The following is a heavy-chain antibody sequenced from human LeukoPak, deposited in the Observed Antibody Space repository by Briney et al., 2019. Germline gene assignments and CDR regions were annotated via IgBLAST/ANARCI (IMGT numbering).Heavy chain of an antibody. J-gene: IGHJ4*02. D-gene: IGHD2-8*01. V-gene: IGHV3-30*04. Sequence: GGSLRLSCAASGFTFSSYAMHWVRQAPGKGLEWVAVISYDGSNKYYADSVKGRFTISRDNSKNTLYLQMNSLRAEDTAVYYCARSMSLWGQGTLVTVSS. CDR3: ARSMSL. CDR1: GFTFSSYA. CDR2: ISYDGSNK.